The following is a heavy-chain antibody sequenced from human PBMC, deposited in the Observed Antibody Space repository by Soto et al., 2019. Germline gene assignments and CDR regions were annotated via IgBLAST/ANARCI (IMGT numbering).Heavy chain of an antibody. CDR1: GGTFSSYT. Sequence: QVQLVQSGAEVKKPGSSVKVSCKASGGTFSSYTISWVRQAPGQGLEWVGRIIAIVGIANYAQKIQGRVTITADKSTSTAYMGPNSLRSEDTAEYYGASVLLTRDLGAFDIWGQGTMVTVSS. CDR3: ASVLLTRDLGAFDI. D-gene: IGHD7-27*01. CDR2: IIAIVGIA. V-gene: IGHV1-69*02. J-gene: IGHJ3*02.